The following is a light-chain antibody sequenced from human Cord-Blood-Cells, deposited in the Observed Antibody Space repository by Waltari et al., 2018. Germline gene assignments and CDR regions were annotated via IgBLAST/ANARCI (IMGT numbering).Light chain of an antibody. CDR2: AAS. J-gene: IGKJ2*01. CDR1: QSISSY. CDR3: QQSYSTPMYT. V-gene: IGKV1-39*01. Sequence: DIQMTPSRSSLSASVGDRVTITCRASQSISSYLNWYQQKPGKAPKLLIYAASSLQSGVPSRFSGSGSGTDFTLTISSLQPEDFATYYCQQSYSTPMYTFGQGTKLEIK.